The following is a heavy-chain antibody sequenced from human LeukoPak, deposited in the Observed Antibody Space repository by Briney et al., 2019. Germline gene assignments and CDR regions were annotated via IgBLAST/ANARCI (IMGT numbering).Heavy chain of an antibody. D-gene: IGHD3-3*01. CDR1: GGSISSGSYY. CDR3: ARVVFGVVMFDY. J-gene: IGHJ4*02. CDR2: IYTSGST. V-gene: IGHV4-61*02. Sequence: SQTLSLTCTVSGGSISSGSYYWSWIRQPAGKGLEWIGRIYTSGSTSNNPSLKSRVTISVDTSKNQFSLKLSSVTAADTAVYYCARVVFGVVMFDYWGQGTLVTVSS.